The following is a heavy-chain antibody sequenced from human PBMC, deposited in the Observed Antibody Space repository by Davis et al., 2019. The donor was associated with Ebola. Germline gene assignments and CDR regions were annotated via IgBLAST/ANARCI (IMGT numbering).Heavy chain of an antibody. V-gene: IGHV4-39*07. Sequence: GSLRPSCTVSGGSISSRSYYWGWIRQPPGKGLEWIGSIYYSGSTYYNPFRKSRLTISVDTSKNQFSLKLSSVTAADTAVYYCARGKYYYGMDVWGQGTTVTISS. CDR2: IYYSGST. J-gene: IGHJ6*02. CDR1: GGSISSRSYY. CDR3: ARGKYYYGMDV.